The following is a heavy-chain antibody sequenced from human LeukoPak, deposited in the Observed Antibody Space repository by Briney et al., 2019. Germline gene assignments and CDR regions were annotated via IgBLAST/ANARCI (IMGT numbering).Heavy chain of an antibody. J-gene: IGHJ3*02. Sequence: SETLSLTCTVSGGSIISRNHYCVWIRQSPGKGLEWIGSTFYSGNTHYNPSLKSRVTISVDTSKNQFSLRLISVTATDTAIYYCARSIAVALDALDIWGQGTKVTVSP. D-gene: IGHD6-19*01. CDR1: GGSIISRNHY. CDR2: TFYSGNT. CDR3: ARSIAVALDALDI. V-gene: IGHV4-39*01.